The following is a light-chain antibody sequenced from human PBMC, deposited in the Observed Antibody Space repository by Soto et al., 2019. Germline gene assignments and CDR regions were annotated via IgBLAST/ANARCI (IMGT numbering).Light chain of an antibody. CDR3: QQRYRWPET. CDR1: QSVTNF. Sequence: EIGLTQSPGTLALSPGERATLSCRASQSVTNFLAWYQQKPGQSPSLLIYNASHRATGIPARFSGSGSGTDFTLTISSLEPEDFAVYYCQQRYRWPETFGQGTKV. CDR2: NAS. J-gene: IGKJ1*01. V-gene: IGKV3-11*01.